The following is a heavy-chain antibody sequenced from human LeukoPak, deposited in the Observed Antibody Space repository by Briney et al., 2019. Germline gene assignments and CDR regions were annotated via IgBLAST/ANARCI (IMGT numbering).Heavy chain of an antibody. Sequence: GGSLRLSCATSGFTFSSYAVAWVRQAPGKGLEWVSSISNTGSNTYYADSVKGRFTISRDNSKNTLSLQMNSLTAEDTAVYYCAARRGYYHYMDVWGKRTTVTVSS. CDR3: AARRGYYHYMDV. V-gene: IGHV3-23*01. J-gene: IGHJ6*03. CDR1: GFTFSSYA. CDR2: ISNTGSNT. D-gene: IGHD3-3*01.